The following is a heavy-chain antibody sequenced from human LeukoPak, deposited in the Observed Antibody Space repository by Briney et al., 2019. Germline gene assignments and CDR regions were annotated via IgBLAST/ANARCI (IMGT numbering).Heavy chain of an antibody. V-gene: IGHV1-18*01. CDR3: ARDPHEFSSGWSQFDY. Sequence: ASVKVSCKASGYTFTTYAMNWVRQAPGQGLEWMGWINTYNGNTNYAQKLRGRVTMTTDTSTSTAYMELRSLRSDDTAVYYCARDPHEFSSGWSQFDYWGQGTLVTVSS. CDR2: INTYNGNT. J-gene: IGHJ4*02. D-gene: IGHD6-19*01. CDR1: GYTFTTYA.